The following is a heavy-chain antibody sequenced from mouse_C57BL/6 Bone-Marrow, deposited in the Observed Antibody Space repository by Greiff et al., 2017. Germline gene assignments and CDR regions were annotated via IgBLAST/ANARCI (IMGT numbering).Heavy chain of an antibody. V-gene: IGHV1-64*01. J-gene: IGHJ3*01. D-gene: IGHD1-1*01. CDR1: GYTFTSYW. CDR3: APISTVVPGFAY. CDR2: IHPNSGST. Sequence: QVQLQQPGAELVKPGASVKLSCKASGYTFTSYWMHWVKQRPGQGLEWIGRIHPNSGSTNYNEKFKGKATLTVDKSSSTAYMQLSSLTSEDSAVYYCAPISTVVPGFAYWGQGPLVTVSA.